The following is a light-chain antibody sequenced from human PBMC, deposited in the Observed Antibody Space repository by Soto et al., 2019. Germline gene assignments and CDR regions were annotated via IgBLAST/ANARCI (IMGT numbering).Light chain of an antibody. Sequence: ESVFTQSPVILAFTPGEEATLSVSAIQSVSNDFLAWYQQKPGQAPRLLIYGASTRATDVPDRFSGSGSGADFTLSISRLEPEDFAVYYCQQYGSSPPRTFGQGTKVDTK. CDR3: QQYGSSPPRT. V-gene: IGKV3-20*01. CDR1: QSVSNDF. CDR2: GAS. J-gene: IGKJ1*01.